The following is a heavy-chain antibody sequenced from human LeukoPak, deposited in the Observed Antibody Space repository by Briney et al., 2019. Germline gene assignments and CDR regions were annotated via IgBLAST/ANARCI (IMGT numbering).Heavy chain of an antibody. V-gene: IGHV3-49*04. CDR1: GFTFGDYA. J-gene: IGHJ5*02. Sequence: GGCLRLSCTASGFTFGDYAMSWVRQAPGKGLEWVGFIRSKAYGGTTEYAASVKGRFTISRDDSKSIAYLQMNSLKTEDTAVYYCTRHDILTGYSPNWFDPWGQGTLVTVSS. CDR3: TRHDILTGYSPNWFDP. CDR2: IRSKAYGGTT. D-gene: IGHD3-9*01.